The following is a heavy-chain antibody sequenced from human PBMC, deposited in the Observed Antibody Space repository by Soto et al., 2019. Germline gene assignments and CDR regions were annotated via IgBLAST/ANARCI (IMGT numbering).Heavy chain of an antibody. CDR2: LIPIYDEP. V-gene: IGHV1-69*06. CDR1: GFTFKVYG. CDR3: ARVRDPHLDHYGLDV. J-gene: IGHJ6*02. Sequence: QVQLVQSGAEVKNPGSSVKVSCKTSGFTFKVYGIHWVRQAPGQGLEWMGGLIPIYDEPYYAKRFQGRVTLSADKSTTTVHLELISLTSDDTAVYFCARVRDPHLDHYGLDVWGQGTTVTVS.